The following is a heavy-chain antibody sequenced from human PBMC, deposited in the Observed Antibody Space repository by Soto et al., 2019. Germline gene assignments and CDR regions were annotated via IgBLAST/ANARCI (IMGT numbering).Heavy chain of an antibody. D-gene: IGHD6-19*01. CDR1: GGSFSRYY. Sequence: TSETLSLTCAVYGGSFSRYYWSWIRQPPGKGLEWIGEINHSGSTNYNPSLKSRVTISVDTSKNQFSLKLSSVTAADTAVYYCARVAVADAFALFDYWGQGTLVTVSS. CDR2: INHSGST. V-gene: IGHV4-34*01. CDR3: ARVAVADAFALFDY. J-gene: IGHJ4*02.